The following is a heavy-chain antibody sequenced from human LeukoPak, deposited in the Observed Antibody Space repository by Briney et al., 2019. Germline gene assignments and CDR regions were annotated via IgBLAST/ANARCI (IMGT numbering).Heavy chain of an antibody. CDR3: ARGTYCSSTSCYIYYYYGMDV. CDR2: INHSGST. D-gene: IGHD2-2*01. Sequence: SETLSLTCAVYGGSFSGYYWSWIRQPPGKGLEWMGEINHSGSTNYNPSLKSRVTISVDTSKNQFSLKLSSVTAADTAVYYCARGTYCSSTSCYIYYYYGMDVWGQGTTVTVSS. CDR1: GGSFSGYY. J-gene: IGHJ6*02. V-gene: IGHV4-34*01.